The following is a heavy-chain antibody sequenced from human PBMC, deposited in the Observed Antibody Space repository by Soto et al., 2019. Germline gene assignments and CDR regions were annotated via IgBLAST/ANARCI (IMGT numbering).Heavy chain of an antibody. CDR3: ARRFCSDSYCSYFDY. CDR1: GGSFRGYF. Sequence: SETLSLTCAVCGGSFRGYFWSWIRQPPGKGLEWIGEINHSGITSYSPSLGSRVTTSVDTPKNQFSLRLRSVTAADTAIYYCARRFCSDSYCSYFDYWGRGTLVTVSS. CDR2: INHSGIT. J-gene: IGHJ4*02. V-gene: IGHV4-34*10. D-gene: IGHD2-15*01.